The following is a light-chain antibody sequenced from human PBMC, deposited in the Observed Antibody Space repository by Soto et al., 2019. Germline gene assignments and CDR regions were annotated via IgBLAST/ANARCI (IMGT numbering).Light chain of an antibody. Sequence: DIQMTQSPSSLSASIGDRVTLTCRSSQSIGNYLNWYQQKPGKAPSLLIHSASTLQNGVPSRFSGSGSGTEFTFTISGLQPDDVATSYCQASYTNPLTFGQGTRLE. J-gene: IGKJ5*01. CDR2: SAS. CDR1: QSIGNY. CDR3: QASYTNPLT. V-gene: IGKV1-39*01.